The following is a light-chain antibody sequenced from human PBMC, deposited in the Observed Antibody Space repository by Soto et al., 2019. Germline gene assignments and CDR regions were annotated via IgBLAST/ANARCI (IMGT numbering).Light chain of an antibody. CDR1: QSVNSW. Sequence: DIQMTQSPSTLSAFVGDRVTITCRASQSVNSWLAWYQQRPGKAPKLLIYDAPTLESGVPSRFSGSGSGTEFTLNISSLQPDDFATYYCHQYHSYHTFGGGPTVDIK. J-gene: IGKJ4*01. CDR2: DAP. V-gene: IGKV1-5*01. CDR3: HQYHSYHT.